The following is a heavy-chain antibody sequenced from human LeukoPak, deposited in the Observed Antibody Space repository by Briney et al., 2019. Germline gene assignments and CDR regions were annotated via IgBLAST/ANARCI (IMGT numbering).Heavy chain of an antibody. V-gene: IGHV4-4*02. CDR1: GGSISSSNW. Sequence: PSGTLSLTCAVSGGSISSSNWWSWVRQPPGKGLEWIGEIYHSGSTNYNPSLKSRVTISVDTSKKQFSLKLTSVTAADTAVYYCAIPPTGYSSGWYVYWGQGTLVTVSS. D-gene: IGHD6-19*01. J-gene: IGHJ4*02. CDR3: AIPPTGYSSGWYVY. CDR2: IYHSGST.